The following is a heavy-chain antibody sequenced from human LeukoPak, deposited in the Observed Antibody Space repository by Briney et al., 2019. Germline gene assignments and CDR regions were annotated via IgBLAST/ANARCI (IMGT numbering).Heavy chain of an antibody. CDR3: ARLGYDYSNYYYYYYMDV. V-gene: IGHV4-59*12. J-gene: IGHJ6*03. CDR1: GGSISSYY. Sequence: SETLSLTCTVSGGSISSYYWSWIRQPPGKGLEWIGYIYYSGSTNYNPSLKSRVTISVDTSKNQFSLKLSSVTAADTAVYYCARLGYDYSNYYYYYYMDVWGKGTTVTVSS. D-gene: IGHD4-11*01. CDR2: IYYSGST.